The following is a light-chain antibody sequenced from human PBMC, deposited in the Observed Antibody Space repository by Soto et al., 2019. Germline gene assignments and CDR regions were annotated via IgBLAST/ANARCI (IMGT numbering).Light chain of an antibody. V-gene: IGKV3-15*01. J-gene: IGKJ4*01. CDR3: QQHDNRSPLT. CDR1: QSVWSN. Sequence: IDLKHFPGKLSLISCGTASLPTKASQSVWSNLAWYQQKPGQAPRLLIYGASTRATGVPAKFSGSGSGTEFTLTITSLQTEQFGVYYCQQHDNRSPLTVGRGTKG. CDR2: GAS.